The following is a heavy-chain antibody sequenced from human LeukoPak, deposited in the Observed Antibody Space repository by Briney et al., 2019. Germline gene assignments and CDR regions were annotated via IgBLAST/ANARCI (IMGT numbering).Heavy chain of an antibody. J-gene: IGHJ4*02. D-gene: IGHD2-15*01. V-gene: IGHV3-74*01. CDR2: ISSDASIT. CDR3: ATSARTYIGSSLDY. Sequence: GGSLRLSCAASGLTFSTYWMHWVRQDPGKGLVWVSRISSDASITSYADPVKGRFTVSRDNAKNTLYLQMNSLRAEDTALYYCATSARTYIGSSLDYWGQGTLVTVSS. CDR1: GLTFSTYW.